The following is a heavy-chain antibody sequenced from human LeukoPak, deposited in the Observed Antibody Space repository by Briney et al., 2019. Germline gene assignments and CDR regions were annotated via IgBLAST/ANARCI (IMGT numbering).Heavy chain of an antibody. V-gene: IGHV5-51*01. J-gene: IGHJ3*01. CDR1: GYRFNAYW. CDR2: ICPDDSDT. D-gene: IGHD3-22*01. CDR3: ARPNITSYYDSRGYDAFDV. Sequence: GGSLRLSCKGSGYRFNAYWIAWVRQMPGKGLEWMGIICPDDSDTRYSPSFQGQVTISADKSVRTAYLQWSSLKASDTGMYYCARPNITSYYDSRGYDAFDVWGQGTMVTVSP.